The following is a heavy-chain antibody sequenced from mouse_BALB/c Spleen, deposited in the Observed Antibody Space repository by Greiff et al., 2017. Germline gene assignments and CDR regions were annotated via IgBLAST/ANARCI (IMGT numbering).Heavy chain of an antibody. V-gene: IGHV3-2*02. CDR3: ARGDYYGSRGVDY. CDR2: IRYSGST. D-gene: IGHD1-1*01. J-gene: IGHJ2*01. CDR1: GYSITSDYA. Sequence: VQLKESGPGLVKPSQSLSLTCTVTGYSITSDYAWNWIRQFPGNKLEWMGYIRYSGSTSYNPSLKSRISITRDTSTNQFFLQLNSVTTEDTATYYCARGDYYGSRGVDYWGQGTTLTVSS.